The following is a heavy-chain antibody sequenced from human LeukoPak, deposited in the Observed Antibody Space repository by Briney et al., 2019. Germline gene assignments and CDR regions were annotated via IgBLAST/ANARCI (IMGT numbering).Heavy chain of an antibody. Sequence: GGSLRLSCEASGFTFKSHAMTWVRQAPGKGLEWVADIKKDGSEKNQVDSVTISRDNAKNTLYLQMNSLSAEDTAVYYCARGVYYLTDWGQGALVTVSS. CDR3: ARGVYYLTD. J-gene: IGHJ4*02. D-gene: IGHD3-3*01. CDR2: IKKDGSEK. CDR1: GFTFKSHA. V-gene: IGHV3-7*01.